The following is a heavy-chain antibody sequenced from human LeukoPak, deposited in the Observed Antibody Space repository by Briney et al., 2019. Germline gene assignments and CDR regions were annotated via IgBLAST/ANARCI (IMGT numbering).Heavy chain of an antibody. D-gene: IGHD1-1*01. CDR2: IHYSGAT. J-gene: IGHJ4*02. CDR1: GGSFSGYY. CDR3: ARGRLDGYYFDY. V-gene: IGHV4-34*01. Sequence: SETLSLTCVVYGGSFSGYYWTWIRQPPGKRLEWIGEIHYSGATSYKPSLKSRVTISGDTSKNQVSLNLRSVTAADTAVYYCARGRLDGYYFDYWGQGALATVSS.